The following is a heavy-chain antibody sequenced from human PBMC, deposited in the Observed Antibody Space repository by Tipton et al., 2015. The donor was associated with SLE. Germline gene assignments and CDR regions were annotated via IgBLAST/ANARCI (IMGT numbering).Heavy chain of an antibody. D-gene: IGHD2/OR15-2a*01. V-gene: IGHV4-30-2*01. CDR3: ARFYPMSSFDL. CDR1: GGSINSGGHS. Sequence: TLSLTCAVPGGSINSGGHSWSWIRQPPGNGLEYIGSISHSESTEYNPSLKGRVTISVDRSKNQFSLKLTSVTVADTAVYYCARFYPMSSFDLWGRGTLVTVSS. CDR2: ISHSEST. J-gene: IGHJ2*01.